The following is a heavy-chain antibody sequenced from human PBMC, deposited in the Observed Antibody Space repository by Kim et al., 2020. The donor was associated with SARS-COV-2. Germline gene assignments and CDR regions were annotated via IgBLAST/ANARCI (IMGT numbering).Heavy chain of an antibody. D-gene: IGHD3-22*01. CDR3: ARDYFDSSGYTGGAFVI. CDR2: IYYSGST. J-gene: IGHJ3*02. CDR1: GGSISSGGYY. Sequence: SETLSLTCTVSGGSISSGGYYWSWIRQHPGKGLEWIGYIYYSGSTYYNPSLKSRVTISVDTSKNQFSLKLSSVTAADTAVYYCARDYFDSSGYTGGAFVIWGQGTMVTVSS. V-gene: IGHV4-31*03.